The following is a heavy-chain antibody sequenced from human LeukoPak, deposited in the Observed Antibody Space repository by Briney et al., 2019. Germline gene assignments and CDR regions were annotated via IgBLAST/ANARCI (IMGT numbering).Heavy chain of an antibody. CDR1: GFTFSSYE. D-gene: IGHD1-26*01. Sequence: SGGSLRLSCAASGFTFSSYEMNWVRQAPGKGLEWVSYISSSGSTIYYGDSVKGRFIISRDSTKNSLYLQMNSLRAEDTAVYYCARDSIVSGEFDYWGQGTLVTVSS. J-gene: IGHJ4*02. V-gene: IGHV3-48*03. CDR2: ISSSGSTI. CDR3: ARDSIVSGEFDY.